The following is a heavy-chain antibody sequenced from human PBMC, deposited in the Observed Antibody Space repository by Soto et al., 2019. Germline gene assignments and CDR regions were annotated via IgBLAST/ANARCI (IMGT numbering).Heavy chain of an antibody. J-gene: IGHJ4*02. CDR2: ISAYNGNT. CDR3: ARDGKYSSGWYYFDY. D-gene: IGHD6-19*01. V-gene: IGHV1-18*01. CDR1: GDTFTSYG. Sequence: GASVKVSCKASGDTFTSYGISWVRQAPGQGLEWMGWISAYNGNTNYAQKLQGRVTMTTDTSTSTAYMELRSLRSDDTAVYYCARDGKYSSGWYYFDYWGQGTLVTVSS.